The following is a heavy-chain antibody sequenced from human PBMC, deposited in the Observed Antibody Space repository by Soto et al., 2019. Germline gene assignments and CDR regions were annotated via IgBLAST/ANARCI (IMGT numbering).Heavy chain of an antibody. Sequence: SETLSLTCAVYGGSFSGYYWSWIRQPPGKGLEWIGEINHSGSTNYNPSLKSRVTISVDTSKNQFSLKLSSVTAADTAVYYCARGRVVLLWFGDHNWFDP. V-gene: IGHV4-34*01. CDR3: ARGRVVLLWFGDHNWFDP. CDR1: GGSFSGYY. D-gene: IGHD3-10*01. J-gene: IGHJ5*02. CDR2: INHSGST.